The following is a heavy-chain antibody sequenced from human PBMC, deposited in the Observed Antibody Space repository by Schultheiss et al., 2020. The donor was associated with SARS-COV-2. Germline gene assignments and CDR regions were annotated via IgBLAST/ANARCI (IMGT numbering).Heavy chain of an antibody. CDR3: AKDLRYSSSWPYFDY. J-gene: IGHJ4*02. V-gene: IGHV3-53*01. D-gene: IGHD6-13*01. CDR1: AFTVSSNY. CDR2: IYIGGNT. Sequence: GGSLRLSCAASAFTVSSNYMSWVRQAPGKGLEWVSIIYIGGNTYYADSVKGRFTISRDDSKNTVYLQMNSLRAEDTAVYYCAKDLRYSSSWPYFDYWGQGTLVTVSS.